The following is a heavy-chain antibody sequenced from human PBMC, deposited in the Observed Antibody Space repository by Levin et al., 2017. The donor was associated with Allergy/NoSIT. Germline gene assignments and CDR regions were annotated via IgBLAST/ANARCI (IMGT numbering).Heavy chain of an antibody. V-gene: IGHV1-69*13. CDR2: IIPIFGTA. D-gene: IGHD3-10*01. CDR1: GGTFSNYA. J-gene: IGHJ4*02. Sequence: PVASVKVSCKVSGGTFSNYAISWVRQAPGQGLEWMGGIIPIFGTANYAQKFQGRVTITADESTSTAYMELSSLRSEDTTVYYCARVRAYYYGSGSYYDYWGQGTLVTVSS. CDR3: ARVRAYYYGSGSYYDY.